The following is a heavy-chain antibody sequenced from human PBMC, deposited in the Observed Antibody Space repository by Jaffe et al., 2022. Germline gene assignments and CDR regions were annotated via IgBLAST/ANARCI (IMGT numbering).Heavy chain of an antibody. Sequence: EVQLVESGGGLVQPGGSLRLSCAASGFTFSSYSMNWVRQAPGKGLEWVSYISSSSSTIYYADSVKGRFTISRDNAKNSLYLQMNSLRAEDTAVYYCARDYMGLPSPWGYWGQGTLVTVSS. V-gene: IGHV3-48*01. D-gene: IGHD3-16*01. CDR3: ARDYMGLPSPWGY. CDR2: ISSSSSTI. J-gene: IGHJ4*02. CDR1: GFTFSSYS.